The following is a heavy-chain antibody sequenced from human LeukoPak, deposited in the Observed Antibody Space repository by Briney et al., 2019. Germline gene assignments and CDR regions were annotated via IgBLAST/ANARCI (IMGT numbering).Heavy chain of an antibody. CDR1: GFTFSTYW. J-gene: IGHJ4*02. CDR3: ARRSVAGSLDY. CDR2: TKEDGGEK. Sequence: GGSLRLSCAAPGFTFSTYWMSWVRQAPGKGQEWVANTKEDGGEKYYVDSVKGRFTISRDNAENSLYLQMNSLRAEDTAVYYCARRSVAGSLDYWGQGTLVTVSS. D-gene: IGHD6-19*01. V-gene: IGHV3-7*01.